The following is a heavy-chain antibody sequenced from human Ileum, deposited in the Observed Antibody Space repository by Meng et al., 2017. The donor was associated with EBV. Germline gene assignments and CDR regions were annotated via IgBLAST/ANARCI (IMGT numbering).Heavy chain of an antibody. CDR3: ASAYDYGDYEAFAY. J-gene: IGHJ4*02. CDR1: GGSIITGNFY. CDR2: IYYRGNT. D-gene: IGHD4-17*01. V-gene: IGHV4-39*07. Sequence: LHLQDAVSSLATPSQTLSLPFTVSGGSIITGNFYWGCIRQSPGKALECIGTIYYRGNTFYNPSLKSRLTISIDTSKNEFSLTLRSVTAADTALYYCASAYDYGDYEAFAYWGPGSLVTVSS.